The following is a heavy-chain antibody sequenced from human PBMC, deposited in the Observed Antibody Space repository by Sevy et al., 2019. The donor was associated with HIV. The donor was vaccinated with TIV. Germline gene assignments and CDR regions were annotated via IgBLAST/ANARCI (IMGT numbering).Heavy chain of an antibody. CDR3: ARALAVAGDYYYYMDV. J-gene: IGHJ6*03. D-gene: IGHD6-19*01. Sequence: ASVKVSCKASGYSFTSYGINWVRQAPRQGLEWMGWITTYNGNTDYAQKFQGRGTMTTDTSTSTAYMELRSLRSDDTAIYYCARALAVAGDYYYYMDVWGKGTTVTVSS. CDR2: ITTYNGNT. CDR1: GYSFTSYG. V-gene: IGHV1-18*04.